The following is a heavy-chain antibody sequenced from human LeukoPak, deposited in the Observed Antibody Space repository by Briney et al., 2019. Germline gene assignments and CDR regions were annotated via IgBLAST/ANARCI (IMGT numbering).Heavy chain of an antibody. CDR2: ISSNGGST. CDR1: GFTFSSYA. V-gene: IGHV3-64D*09. Sequence: GGSLRLSCSASGFTFSSYAMHWVRPAPGKGLEYVSAISSNGGSTYYADSVKGRFTISRDNSKNTLYLQMSSLRAEDTAVHYCVKATPGDSSGYYYPFRSWGQGTLVTVSS. J-gene: IGHJ5*02. CDR3: VKATPGDSSGYYYPFRS. D-gene: IGHD3-22*01.